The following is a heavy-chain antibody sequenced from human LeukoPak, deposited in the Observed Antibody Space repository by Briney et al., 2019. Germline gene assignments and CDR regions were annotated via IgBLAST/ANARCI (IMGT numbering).Heavy chain of an antibody. CDR1: GGTFSSYA. CDR3: ARDTRVGATILDY. V-gene: IGHV1-69*13. Sequence: SVKVSCKASGGTFSSYAISWVRQAPGQGLEWMGGIIPIFGTANYAQKFQGRVTITADESTSTAYMELSSLRSEDTAVYYCARDTRVGATILDYWGQGTLVTVSS. D-gene: IGHD1-26*01. CDR2: IIPIFGTA. J-gene: IGHJ4*02.